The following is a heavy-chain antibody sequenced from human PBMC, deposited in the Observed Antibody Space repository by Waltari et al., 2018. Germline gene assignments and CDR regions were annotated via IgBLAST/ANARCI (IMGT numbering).Heavy chain of an antibody. Sequence: QVQLQQWGAGLLKPSETLSLTCAVYGGSFSGYYWSSTRQPPGKGLEWSGEINHSGSTNYNPSLKSRVTISVDTSKNQFSLKLSSVPAADTAVYYCARGNTIFVRNWFDPWGQGTLVTVSS. J-gene: IGHJ5*02. D-gene: IGHD3-3*01. V-gene: IGHV4-34*01. CDR3: ARGNTIFVRNWFDP. CDR2: INHSGST. CDR1: GGSFSGYY.